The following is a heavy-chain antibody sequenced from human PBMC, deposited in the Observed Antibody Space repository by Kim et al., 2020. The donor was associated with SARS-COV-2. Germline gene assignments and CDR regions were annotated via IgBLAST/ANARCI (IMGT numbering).Heavy chain of an antibody. D-gene: IGHD1-26*01. V-gene: IGHV3-30-3*01. CDR2: ISYDGSNK. J-gene: IGHJ4*02. Sequence: GGSLRLSCAASGFTFSSYAMHWVRQAPGKGLEWVAVISYDGSNKYYADSVKGRFSISRDNSKNTLYLQMTSLSAEDTAVYYCTRARGGRYLWGFDCWGQG. CDR3: TRARGGRYLWGFDC. CDR1: GFTFSSYA.